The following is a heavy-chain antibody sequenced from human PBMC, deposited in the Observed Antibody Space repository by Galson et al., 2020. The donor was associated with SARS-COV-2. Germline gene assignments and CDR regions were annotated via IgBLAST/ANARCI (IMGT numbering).Heavy chain of an antibody. Sequence: LSLTCAVFGGSFSGYSWTWIRQPPGKGLEWIGEINLSGRTRYNPSLKSRVSMPVDTSKNQFSLRLSSVTAADTAVYYCARGFDGLYDSSGFFGLGVFFYYGLDVWGQGTTVSVSS. CDR1: GGSFSGYS. V-gene: IGHV4-34*01. CDR2: INLSGRT. J-gene: IGHJ6*02. D-gene: IGHD3-22*01. CDR3: ARGFDGLYDSSGFFGLGVFFYYGLDV.